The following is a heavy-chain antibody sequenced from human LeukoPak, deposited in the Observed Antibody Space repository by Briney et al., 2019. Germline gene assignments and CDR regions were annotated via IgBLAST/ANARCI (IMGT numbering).Heavy chain of an antibody. CDR3: ARSGRSGSYYSDFDY. CDR2: TRNKANSYTT. Sequence: GGSLRLSCAASGFTFSDHYMDWVRQAPGQGREWVGRTRNKANSYTTEYAASVKGRFTISRDDSNNSLYLQMNSLKTDDTAVYYCARSGRSGSYYSDFDYWGQGTLVTVSS. J-gene: IGHJ4*02. D-gene: IGHD1-26*01. V-gene: IGHV3-72*01. CDR1: GFTFSDHY.